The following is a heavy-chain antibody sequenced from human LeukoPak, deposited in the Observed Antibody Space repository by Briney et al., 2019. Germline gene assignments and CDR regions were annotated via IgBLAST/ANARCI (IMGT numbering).Heavy chain of an antibody. CDR1: GGSISSNY. D-gene: IGHD5-18*01. CDR3: ARLSGTAMVFDY. CDR2: IYSGVST. V-gene: IGHV4-59*08. Sequence: PSETLSLTCTVSGGSISSNYWSWIRQPPGKGLEWIGYIYSGVSTNYNPSLKSRVTIPAETSKNQFSLKLSSVTAADTAVYYCARLSGTAMVFDYWGQGTLVTVSS. J-gene: IGHJ4*02.